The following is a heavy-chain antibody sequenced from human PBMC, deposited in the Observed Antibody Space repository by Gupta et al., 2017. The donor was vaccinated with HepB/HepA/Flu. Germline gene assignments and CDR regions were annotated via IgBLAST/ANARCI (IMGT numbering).Heavy chain of an antibody. CDR1: GGTFSSSA. J-gene: IGHJ4*02. D-gene: IGHD3-22*01. CDR2: IIPIFGTA. Sequence: QVQLVQSGAEVKKPGSSVKVSCKASGGTFSSSAISWVRRAPGQGLEWMGGIIPIFGTANYAQKFQGRVTITADKSTSTAYMELSSLRSEDTAVYYCARDSGDSSGYYYHYFDYWGQGTLVTVSS. CDR3: ARDSGDSSGYYYHYFDY. V-gene: IGHV1-69*06.